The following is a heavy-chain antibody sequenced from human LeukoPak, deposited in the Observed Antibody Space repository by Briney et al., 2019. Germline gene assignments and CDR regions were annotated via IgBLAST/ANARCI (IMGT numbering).Heavy chain of an antibody. CDR3: ARDAVIGAYYYYYMDV. V-gene: IGHV3-7*01. CDR1: GFSFSSYW. J-gene: IGHJ6*03. Sequence: GGSLRLSCAASGFSFSSYWMSWVRQAPGKGLEWVANIKQDGSEKYYVDSVKGRFTISRDNAKNSLYLQMNSLRAEDTAVYYCARDAVIGAYYYYYMDVWGKGTTVTVSS. CDR2: IKQDGSEK. D-gene: IGHD2/OR15-2a*01.